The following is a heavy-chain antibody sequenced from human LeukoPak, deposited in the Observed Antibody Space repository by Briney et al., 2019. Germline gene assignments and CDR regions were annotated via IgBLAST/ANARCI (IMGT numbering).Heavy chain of an antibody. D-gene: IGHD5/OR15-5a*01. Sequence: PGGSLRLSCAASGFTFSSYAMSWVRQAPGKGLEWVSFISSASTYIYYADSVKGRFTISRDNAKNSLYLQMNSLRGEDTAVYYCARDPVSDYWGQGTLVTVSS. J-gene: IGHJ4*02. CDR1: GFTFSSYA. CDR3: ARDPVSDY. CDR2: ISSASTYI. V-gene: IGHV3-21*01.